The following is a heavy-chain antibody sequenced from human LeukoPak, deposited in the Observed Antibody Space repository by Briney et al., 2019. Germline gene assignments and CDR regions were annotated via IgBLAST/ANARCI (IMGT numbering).Heavy chain of an antibody. CDR1: GFTFSSYA. Sequence: GGSLRLSCAASGFTFSSYAMSWVRQAPGKGLEWVSAISGSGGSTYYADSVKGRFTISRDNSKNTLYLQMNSLRAEDTAVYYCAKDIPSPRYSSGWYRRGDAFDIWGQGTMVTVSS. J-gene: IGHJ3*02. CDR3: AKDIPSPRYSSGWYRRGDAFDI. V-gene: IGHV3-23*01. CDR2: ISGSGGST. D-gene: IGHD6-19*01.